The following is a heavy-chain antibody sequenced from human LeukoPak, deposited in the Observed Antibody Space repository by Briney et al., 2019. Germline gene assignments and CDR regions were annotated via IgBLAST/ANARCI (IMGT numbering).Heavy chain of an antibody. Sequence: GESLKISCKGSGFSFTSHWIGWVRQMPGKGLEWMGIIYPGDSDTRYSPSFQGQVTISADKSISTAYLQWSSLKASDTAMYYCARFRYTSGTHPDYWGQGTLVTVSS. CDR2: IYPGDSDT. CDR1: GFSFTSHW. D-gene: IGHD6-19*01. J-gene: IGHJ4*02. CDR3: ARFRYTSGTHPDY. V-gene: IGHV5-51*01.